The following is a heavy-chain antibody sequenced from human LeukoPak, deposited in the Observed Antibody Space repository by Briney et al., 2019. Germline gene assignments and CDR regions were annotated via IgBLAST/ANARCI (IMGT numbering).Heavy chain of an antibody. J-gene: IGHJ4*02. CDR1: GFTFSSYA. CDR2: ISYDGSNK. CDR3: ASGERERRFDY. D-gene: IGHD1-26*01. V-gene: IGHV3-30*04. Sequence: GGSLRLSCEASGFTFSSYAMHWVRQAPGKGLEWVAVISYDGSNKYYADSVKGRFTISRDNSKNTLYLQMNSLRAEDTAVYYCASGERERRFDYWGQGTLVTVSS.